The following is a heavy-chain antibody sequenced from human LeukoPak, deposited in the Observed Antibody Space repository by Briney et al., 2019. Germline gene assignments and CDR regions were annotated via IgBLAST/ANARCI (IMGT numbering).Heavy chain of an antibody. V-gene: IGHV3-48*04. CDR1: GFTFNSYA. CDR3: AWQGGYYEDY. D-gene: IGHD3-22*01. CDR2: ISSSSSTI. Sequence: GGSLRLSCAASGFTFNSYALTWVRQAPGKGLEWVSYISSSSSTIYYADSVKGRFTISRDNAKNSLYLQMNSLRAEDTAVYYCAWQGGYYEDYWGQGTLVTVSS. J-gene: IGHJ4*02.